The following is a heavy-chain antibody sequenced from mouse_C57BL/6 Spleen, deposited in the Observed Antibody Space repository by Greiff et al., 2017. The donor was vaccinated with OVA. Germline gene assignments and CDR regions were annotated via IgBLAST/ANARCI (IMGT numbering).Heavy chain of an antibody. CDR2: ISSGSSTI. V-gene: IGHV5-17*01. Sequence: DVMLVESGGGLVKPGGSLKLSCAASGFTFSDYGMHWVRQAPEKGLEWVAYISSGSSTIYYADTVKGRFTISRDNAKNTLFLQMTSLRSEDTAMYYCARGFITTVVAPFAYWGQGTLVTVSA. D-gene: IGHD1-1*01. CDR3: ARGFITTVVAPFAY. J-gene: IGHJ3*01. CDR1: GFTFSDYG.